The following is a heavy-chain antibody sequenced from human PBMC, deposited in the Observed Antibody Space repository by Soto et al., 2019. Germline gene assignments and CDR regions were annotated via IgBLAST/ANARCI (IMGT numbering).Heavy chain of an antibody. CDR3: ARAAYYDFWSGYYKTPYYYYGMDV. J-gene: IGHJ6*02. CDR2: IIPIFGTA. D-gene: IGHD3-3*01. V-gene: IGHV1-69*01. Sequence: QVQLVQSGAEVEKPGSSVKVSCKASGGTFSSYAISWVRQAPGQGLEWMGGIIPIFGTANYEQKFQGRVTITTDQSTNTAYMFLSSLKSEDTAVYYCARAAYYDFWSGYYKTPYYYYGMDVWGQGTTVTVSS. CDR1: GGTFSSYA.